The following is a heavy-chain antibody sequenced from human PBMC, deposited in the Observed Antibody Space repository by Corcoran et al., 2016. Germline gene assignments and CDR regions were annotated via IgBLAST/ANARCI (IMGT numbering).Heavy chain of an antibody. Sequence: QLQLQESGPGLVKPSETLSLTCSVSGGSISSNIYYWGWIRQPPGKGLEWIGSIYYSGSTYYNPSLKRRVTLAVDTSKNQFSLKLSSVTAADTAVYYWARAAAYYDILTGYYQNYFYYWGQGTLVTVSS. J-gene: IGHJ4*02. CDR3: ARAAAYYDILTGYYQNYFYY. CDR2: IYYSGST. V-gene: IGHV4-39*07. D-gene: IGHD3-9*01. CDR1: GGSISSNIYY.